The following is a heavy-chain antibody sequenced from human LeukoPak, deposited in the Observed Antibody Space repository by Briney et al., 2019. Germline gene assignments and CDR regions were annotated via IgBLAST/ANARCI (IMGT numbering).Heavy chain of an antibody. V-gene: IGHV3-53*01. Sequence: GGSLRLSCAASGFTVISNNMSGFRQAPGKGREGVSVIYSGGSTYYADSVKGRFTISRDNSKNTLYLQMNSLRAEDTAVYYCARDPIWYDSSGQLGYWGQGTLVTVSS. CDR3: ARDPIWYDSSGQLGY. CDR2: IYSGGST. J-gene: IGHJ4*02. CDR1: GFTVISNN. D-gene: IGHD3-22*01.